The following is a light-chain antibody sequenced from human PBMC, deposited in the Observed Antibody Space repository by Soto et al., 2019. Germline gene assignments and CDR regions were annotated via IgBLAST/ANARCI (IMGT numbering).Light chain of an antibody. CDR2: GAS. CDR1: QSVSSSY. CDR3: QQYGSSPPWT. Sequence: EIVLTQSPGTLSLSPGERATLSCRASQSVSSSYLAWFQQKPGQAPRHLIYGASSRAAGIPDRFSGSGSGTGFTLTISRLEPEDLAVYYCQQYGSSPPWTFGQGTKVEIK. V-gene: IGKV3-20*01. J-gene: IGKJ1*01.